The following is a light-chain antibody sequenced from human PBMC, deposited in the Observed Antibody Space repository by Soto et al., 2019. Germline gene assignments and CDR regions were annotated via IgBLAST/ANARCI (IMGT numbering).Light chain of an antibody. Sequence: EVVLTQSPATLSLSPGERATLSCRASQSVYSYLAWYQQKPGQPPRLLISDVSNRATGIPARFSGSGYGTDFTLTISSLEPEDFAVYYCQHRNDWPFTFGGRTKVEIK. V-gene: IGKV3-11*01. CDR1: QSVYSY. CDR3: QHRNDWPFT. CDR2: DVS. J-gene: IGKJ4*01.